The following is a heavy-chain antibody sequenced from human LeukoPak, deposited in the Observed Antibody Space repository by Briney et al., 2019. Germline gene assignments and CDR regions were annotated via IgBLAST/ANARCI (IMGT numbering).Heavy chain of an antibody. D-gene: IGHD2-15*01. V-gene: IGHV3-48*03. Sequence: PGGSLRLSCAASGFTLSTYEMTWVRQAPGKGLEWVSYMSSDSSGRHTFYADSVKGRFTISRDTAKNSLYLQMNNLGGEDTAVYYCARDVSSSTRAFDIWGLGTMVTVSS. CDR1: GFTLSTYE. J-gene: IGHJ3*02. CDR3: ARDVSSSTRAFDI. CDR2: MSSDSSGRHT.